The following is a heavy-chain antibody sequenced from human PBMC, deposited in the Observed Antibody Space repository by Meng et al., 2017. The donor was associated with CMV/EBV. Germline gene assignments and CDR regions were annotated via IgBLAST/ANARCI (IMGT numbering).Heavy chain of an antibody. D-gene: IGHD6-6*01. V-gene: IGHV3-33*06. CDR2: IWYDGSDK. CDR3: AKDRSSSVSFWFDP. J-gene: IGHJ5*02. CDR1: GFTFSNYG. Sequence: GESLKISCASSGFTFSNYGMHWVRQAPGKGLGWVAVIWYDGSDKYYADSVKGRFTIARDNSKNTLYLQMNSLRAEDTAVYYCAKDRSSSVSFWFDPWGQGTLVTVSS.